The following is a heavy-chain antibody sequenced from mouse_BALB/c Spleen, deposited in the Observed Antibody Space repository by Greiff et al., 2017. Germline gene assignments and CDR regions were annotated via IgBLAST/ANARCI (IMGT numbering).Heavy chain of an antibody. CDR1: GFNIKDTY. CDR2: IDPANGIT. D-gene: IGHD1-1*01. CDR3: ARSPYYGSSYDYAMDY. J-gene: IGHJ4*01. V-gene: IGHV14-3*02. Sequence: VQLKESGAELVKPGASVKLSCTASGFNIKDTYMHWVKQRPEQGLEWIGRIDPANGITKYDPKFQGKATITADTSSNTAYLQLSSLTSEDTAVYYCARSPYYGSSYDYAMDYWGQGTSVTVSS.